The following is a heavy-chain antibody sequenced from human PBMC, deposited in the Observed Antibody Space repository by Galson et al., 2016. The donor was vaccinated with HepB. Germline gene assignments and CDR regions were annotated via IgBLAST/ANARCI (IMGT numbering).Heavy chain of an antibody. D-gene: IGHD2-15*01. CDR3: AKSGGSGTHFYDS. J-gene: IGHJ4*02. CDR2: ISGSGGTT. V-gene: IGHV3-23*01. CDR1: GLTFNSYA. Sequence: SLRLSCAVSGLTFNSYAMSWVRQAPGKGLEWVSAISGSGGTTYYADSVKGRFAISRDNSKNTLDLLMNNLRAEDTAIYYCAKSGGSGTHFYDSWGPGTLVTVSS.